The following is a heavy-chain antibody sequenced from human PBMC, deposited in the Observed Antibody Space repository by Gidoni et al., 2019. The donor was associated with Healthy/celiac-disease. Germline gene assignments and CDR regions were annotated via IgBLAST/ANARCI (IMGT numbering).Heavy chain of an antibody. D-gene: IGHD2-15*01. V-gene: IGHV4-31*03. CDR3: AREDGGNPLW. CDR2: ISYSGST. J-gene: IGHJ4*02. CDR1: GGSISSGGYY. Sequence: QVQLQESGTGLVKPSQTLSLTCTFSGGSISSGGYYWSWIRQHPGKGLEWIGYISYSGSTYYNPSLKSRVTISVDTSKNQFSLKLSSVTAADTAVYYGAREDGGNPLWWGQGTLVTVSS.